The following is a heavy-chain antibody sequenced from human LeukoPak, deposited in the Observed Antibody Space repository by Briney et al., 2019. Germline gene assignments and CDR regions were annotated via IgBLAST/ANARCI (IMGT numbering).Heavy chain of an antibody. V-gene: IGHV4-59*01. D-gene: IGHD3-22*01. Sequence: SETLSLTCTVSGVSISSYYWRWIRQPPGKGLEWIGYIYYSENTNYNSSLKSRVTISEDTSKNQFSLNLTSVTAADTAVYYCGGGNFYHSSGHPYHFHYWGQGTLVTVPS. CDR3: GGGNFYHSSGHPYHFHY. CDR1: GVSISSYY. J-gene: IGHJ4*02. CDR2: IYYSENT.